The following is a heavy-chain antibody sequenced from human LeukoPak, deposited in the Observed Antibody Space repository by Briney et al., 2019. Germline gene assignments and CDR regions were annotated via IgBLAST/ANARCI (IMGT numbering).Heavy chain of an antibody. J-gene: IGHJ4*02. CDR1: GFFFSSYT. V-gene: IGHV3-21*01. CDR3: ARVPGFVGATKSFDS. Sequence: GGSLRLSCAASGFFFSSYTMDWVRQAPGKGLEWVSSISSSSSYIYYADSVKGRFTISRDNAKNSLYLQMNNLRGEDTAVYYCARVPGFVGATKSFDSWGQGTLVTVSS. D-gene: IGHD1-26*01. CDR2: ISSSSSYI.